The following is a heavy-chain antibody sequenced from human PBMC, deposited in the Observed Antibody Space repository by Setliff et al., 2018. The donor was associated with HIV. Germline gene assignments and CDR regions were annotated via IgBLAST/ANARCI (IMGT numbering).Heavy chain of an antibody. Sequence: GASVKVSCKESGYPFTNYFVHWVRQAPGQGLEWMGIIDPSGGSTNYAQKFQGRLTMTSDTSTSTVYMELSSLRSEDTAVYYCARAVASRNIRGEYSFDYWGQGTLVTVSS. CDR3: ARAVASRNIRGEYSFDY. CDR2: IDPSGGST. J-gene: IGHJ4*02. V-gene: IGHV1-46*01. CDR1: GYPFTNYF. D-gene: IGHD3-16*01.